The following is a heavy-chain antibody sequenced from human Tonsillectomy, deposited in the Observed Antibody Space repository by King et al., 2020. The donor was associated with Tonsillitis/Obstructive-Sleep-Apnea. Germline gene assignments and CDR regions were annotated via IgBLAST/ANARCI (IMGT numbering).Heavy chain of an antibody. D-gene: IGHD3-3*01. Sequence: VQLQQWGAGLLKPSETLSLTCAVYGGSFSGYYWNWILQPPGKGLEWIGEINHRGNNNYTPSLMSRVTISVDTSKTQFSLNLSSVTAADTAIYYCARSTMFGVVITPLYFDYWGQGTLVTVSS. V-gene: IGHV4-34*01. CDR3: ARSTMFGVVITPLYFDY. J-gene: IGHJ4*02. CDR2: INHRGNN. CDR1: GGSFSGYY.